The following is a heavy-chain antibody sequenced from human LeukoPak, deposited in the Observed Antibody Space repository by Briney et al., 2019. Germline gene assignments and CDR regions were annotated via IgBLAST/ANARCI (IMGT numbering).Heavy chain of an antibody. CDR2: IYYSGST. D-gene: IGHD1-26*01. CDR3: ASPVGAGSFDY. CDR1: GGSISSSSYY. V-gene: IGHV4-39*01. J-gene: IGHJ4*02. Sequence: SETLSLTCTVSGGSISSSSYYWGWIRQPPGKGLEWIGSIYYSGSTYYNPSLKSRVTISVDTSKNQFSLKLCSVTAADTAVYYCASPVGAGSFDYWGQGTLVTVSS.